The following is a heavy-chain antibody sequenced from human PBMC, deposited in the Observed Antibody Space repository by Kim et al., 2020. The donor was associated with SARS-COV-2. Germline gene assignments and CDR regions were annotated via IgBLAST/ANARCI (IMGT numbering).Heavy chain of an antibody. D-gene: IGHD3-22*01. Sequence: GGSLRLSCAASGFTFSSDGMHWVRQAPGKGLEWVAVIWDDGSTKYYADSVKGRFTISRDNTKNTLYLQMNSLRAEDTAVYYCARGLTGVVVPWGQGTLVSVSP. V-gene: IGHV3-33*01. CDR3: ARGLTGVVVP. CDR1: GFTFSSDG. J-gene: IGHJ4*02. CDR2: IWDDGSTK.